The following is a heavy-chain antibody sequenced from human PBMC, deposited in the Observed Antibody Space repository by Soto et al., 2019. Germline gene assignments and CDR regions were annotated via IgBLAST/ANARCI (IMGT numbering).Heavy chain of an antibody. CDR1: GFTFSSYA. J-gene: IGHJ6*04. Sequence: PGGSLRLSCAASGFTFSSYAMHWVRQAPGKGLEWVAVISYDGSNKYYADSVKGRFTISRDNSKNTLYLQMNSLRAEDTAVYYCGRNMEGGIQLGFPYYYSYGRDVGGKGPRVTAPS. CDR3: GRNMEGGIQLGFPYYYSYGRDV. D-gene: IGHD5-18*01. V-gene: IGHV3-30-3*01. CDR2: ISYDGSNK.